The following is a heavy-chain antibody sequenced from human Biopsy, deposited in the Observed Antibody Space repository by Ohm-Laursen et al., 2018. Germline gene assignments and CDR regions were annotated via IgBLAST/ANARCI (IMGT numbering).Heavy chain of an antibody. CDR1: GESFNGYY. Sequence: VTLSLTCSVYGESFNGYYWIWIRQTPGKGLEWIGEINHSGRTNYNPSLKSRITISVDTSKNQFSLKVRSVTAADTAVYYCVRGVDYYDPYHYYALDVWGQGTTVTVSS. V-gene: IGHV4-34*01. D-gene: IGHD3-22*01. CDR2: INHSGRT. CDR3: VRGVDYYDPYHYYALDV. J-gene: IGHJ6*02.